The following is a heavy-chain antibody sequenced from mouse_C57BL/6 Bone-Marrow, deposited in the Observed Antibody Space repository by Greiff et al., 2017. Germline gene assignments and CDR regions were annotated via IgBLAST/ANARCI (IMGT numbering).Heavy chain of an antibody. CDR1: GYTFTDYY. J-gene: IGHJ4*01. CDR2: INPYNGGT. V-gene: IGHV1-19*01. Sequence: VQLQQSGPVLVKPGASVKMSCKASGYTFTDYYMNWVKQSHGKSLEWIGVINPYNGGTSYNQKFKGKATLTVDKSSSTAYMKFNSLTTEDSAVYYYARLGCYYYAMDYWGQGTSVTVSS. D-gene: IGHD4-1*01. CDR3: ARLGCYYYAMDY.